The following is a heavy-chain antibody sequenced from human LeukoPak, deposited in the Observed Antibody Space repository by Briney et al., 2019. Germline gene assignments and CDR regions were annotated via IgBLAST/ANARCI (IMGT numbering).Heavy chain of an antibody. Sequence: ASVKVSCKASGGTFSSYAISWVRQAPGQGLEWMGWISAYNGNTNYAQKLQGRVTMTTDTSTSTAYMELRSLRSDDTAVYYCARTRTDYYDSSDYWGQGTLVTVSS. CDR1: GGTFSSYA. CDR3: ARTRTDYYDSSDY. D-gene: IGHD3-22*01. J-gene: IGHJ4*02. CDR2: ISAYNGNT. V-gene: IGHV1-18*01.